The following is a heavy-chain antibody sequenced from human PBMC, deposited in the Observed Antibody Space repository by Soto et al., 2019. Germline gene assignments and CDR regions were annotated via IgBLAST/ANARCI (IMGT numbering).Heavy chain of an antibody. D-gene: IGHD2-2*01. CDR2: IIPIFGTA. J-gene: IGHJ6*04. Sequence: SVKVSCKASGGTFSSYAISWVRQAPGQGLEWMGGIIPIFGTANYAQKFQGRVTITADESTSTAYMGLSSLRSEDTAVYYCAKEGGGGIYCSSTSCRPNGRDVGGKGTPVTFP. CDR3: AKEGGGGIYCSSTSCRPNGRDV. V-gene: IGHV1-69*13. CDR1: GGTFSSYA.